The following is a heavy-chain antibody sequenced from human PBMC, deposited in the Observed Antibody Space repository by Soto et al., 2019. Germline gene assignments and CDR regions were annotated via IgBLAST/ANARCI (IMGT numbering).Heavy chain of an antibody. J-gene: IGHJ4*02. D-gene: IGHD1-26*01. CDR2: ISGSGGST. CDR3: AKVKRGSYYGHFDY. CDR1: GFTFSSYA. Sequence: GGSLRLSCAASGFTFSSYAMSWVRQAPGKGLEWVSAISGSGGSTYYADSVKGRFTISRDNSKNTLYLQMNRLRAEDTAVYYCAKVKRGSYYGHFDYWGQGTLVTVSS. V-gene: IGHV3-23*01.